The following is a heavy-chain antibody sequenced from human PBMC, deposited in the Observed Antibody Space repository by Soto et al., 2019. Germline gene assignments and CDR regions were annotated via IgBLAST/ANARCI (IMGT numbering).Heavy chain of an antibody. Sequence: SETLSLTXAVYGGSFSGYYWSWIRQPPGRGLEWIGEINHSGSTNYNPSLKSRVTISVDTSKNQFSLKLSSVTAADTAVYYYARGKIYYRHNWFDPWGQGTLVTVSS. CDR3: ARGKIYYRHNWFDP. CDR1: GGSFSGYY. J-gene: IGHJ5*02. V-gene: IGHV4-34*01. CDR2: INHSGST. D-gene: IGHD3-22*01.